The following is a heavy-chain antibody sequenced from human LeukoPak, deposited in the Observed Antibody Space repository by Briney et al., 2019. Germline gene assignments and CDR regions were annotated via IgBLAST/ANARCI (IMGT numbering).Heavy chain of an antibody. CDR3: ARECMAAAGFSYYYYYGMDV. V-gene: IGHV1-69*04. J-gene: IGHJ6*02. CDR2: IIPILGIA. D-gene: IGHD6-13*01. CDR1: GGTFSSYA. Sequence: SVKVSCKASGGTFSSYAISWVRQAPGQGLEWMGRIIPILGIANYAQKFQGRVTITADKSTSTAYMELSSLRSEDTAVYYCARECMAAAGFSYYYYYGMDVWGQGTTVTVSS.